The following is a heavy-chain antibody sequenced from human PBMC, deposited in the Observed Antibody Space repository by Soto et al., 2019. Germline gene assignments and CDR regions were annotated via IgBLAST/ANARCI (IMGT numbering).Heavy chain of an antibody. V-gene: IGHV3-11*01. CDR2: ISSSGSTI. Sequence: QVQLLESGGGLVKPGGSLRLSCAASGFAFSGPSMSWIRQAPGKGLEWVSSISSSGSTIYYADSVKGRFTISRENAKKSLYLQMDSLTADDTAVYYCARGGASVTTPFDYWGQGTQVTVSS. CDR3: ARGGASVTTPFDY. CDR1: GFAFSGPS. D-gene: IGHD4-17*01. J-gene: IGHJ4*02.